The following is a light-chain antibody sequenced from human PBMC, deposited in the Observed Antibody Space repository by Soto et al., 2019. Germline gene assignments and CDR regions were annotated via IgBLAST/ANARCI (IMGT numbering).Light chain of an antibody. V-gene: IGLV1-47*01. Sequence: QSALTQPPSASGTPGQRVTISCSGSSSNIGSNYVYWYQRLPGTAPKLLIYRNNQRPSGVPDRFSGSKSGTSASLAISGLRSEDEADYYCAAWDDSLSGAYVFGTGTKVTVL. CDR3: AAWDDSLSGAYV. J-gene: IGLJ1*01. CDR1: SSNIGSNY. CDR2: RNN.